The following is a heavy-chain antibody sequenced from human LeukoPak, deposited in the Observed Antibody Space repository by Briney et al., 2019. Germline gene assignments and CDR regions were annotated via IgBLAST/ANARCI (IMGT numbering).Heavy chain of an antibody. CDR2: ISPNSGGT. CDR1: GYKFTAYY. D-gene: IGHD5-12*01. V-gene: IGHV1-2*02. J-gene: IGHJ4*02. Sequence: ASVKVSCKASGYKFTAYYMHWVRQAPGQGLEWMGWISPNSGGTNYAQKFQGRVTMTRDTSISTAYMELSRLRSDDTAVYYCARGYVDIVDYWGQGTLVTVSS. CDR3: ARGYVDIVDY.